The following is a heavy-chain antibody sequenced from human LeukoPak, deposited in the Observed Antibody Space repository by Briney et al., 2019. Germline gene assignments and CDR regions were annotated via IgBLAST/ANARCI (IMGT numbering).Heavy chain of an antibody. D-gene: IGHD5-18*01. V-gene: IGHV4-34*01. CDR2: INHSGRT. CDR1: GGSFSGYY. CDR3: ARGGDGYSYGYVDY. Sequence: PSETLSLTCAVYGGSFSGYYWSWIRQPPGKGLEWIGEINHSGRTNYNPSLKSRVTISVDTSKNQFSLKLSSVTAADTAVYYCARGGDGYSYGYVDYWGQGTLVTVSS. J-gene: IGHJ4*02.